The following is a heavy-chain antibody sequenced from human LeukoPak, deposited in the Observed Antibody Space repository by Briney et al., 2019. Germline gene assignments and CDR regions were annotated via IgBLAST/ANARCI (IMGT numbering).Heavy chain of an antibody. D-gene: IGHD6-19*01. J-gene: IGHJ4*02. V-gene: IGHV3-13*05. Sequence: GGSLRLSCAASGFTFSTYDMHWVRQAAGKGLEWVASIGTAGDPYYAGSVKGRFTISRENAKNSLFVQMNSLRAGDTAVYYCAKDKSSSGWSDFDYWGQGTLVTVSS. CDR3: AKDKSSSGWSDFDY. CDR2: IGTAGDP. CDR1: GFTFSTYD.